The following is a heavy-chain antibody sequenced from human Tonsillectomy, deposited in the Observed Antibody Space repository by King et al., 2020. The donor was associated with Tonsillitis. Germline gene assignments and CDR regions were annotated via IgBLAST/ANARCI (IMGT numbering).Heavy chain of an antibody. CDR2: IYYSGST. D-gene: IGHD5-18*01. J-gene: IGHJ4*02. CDR1: GGSISSYY. Sequence: VQLQESGPGLVKPSETLSLTCTVSGGSISSYYWSWIRQPPGKGLVWIGYIYYSGSTNYNPSLKIRVTMSVDTSKNQFSLTLSSVTAADTAVYYCATTGYTFGAWVCDYWGQGTLVTVSS. CDR3: ATTGYTFGAWVCDY. V-gene: IGHV4-59*01.